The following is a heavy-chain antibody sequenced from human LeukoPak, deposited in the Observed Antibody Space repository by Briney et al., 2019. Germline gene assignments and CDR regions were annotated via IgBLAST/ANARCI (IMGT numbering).Heavy chain of an antibody. J-gene: IGHJ4*02. D-gene: IGHD6-19*01. CDR2: ISASGST. CDR3: GSGDEFGSDLAV. CDR1: GGSISSYY. Sequence: SETLSLTCTVSGGSISSYYRSWIRQPPGKGLEWIGRISASGSTNYAPSLRSRVTISVDTSTKQFSLKLTAVTAADTAVYGCGSGDEFGSDLAVWGQGTLVTVSS. V-gene: IGHV4-4*07.